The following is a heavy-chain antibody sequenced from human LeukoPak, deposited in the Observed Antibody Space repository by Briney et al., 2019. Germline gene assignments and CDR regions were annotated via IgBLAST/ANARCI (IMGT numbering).Heavy chain of an antibody. V-gene: IGHV1-2*02. CDR2: INPNSGGT. CDR3: ARRYFYYYYMDV. CDR1: GYTFTGYY. J-gene: IGHJ6*03. Sequence: GASVKVSCKASGYTFTGYYMHWVRQAPGQGLEWLGWINPNSGGTNYAQKFQGRVTMTGDTSICTAYMELSRLRSDDTAVYYCARRYFYYYYMDVWGKGTTITVSS.